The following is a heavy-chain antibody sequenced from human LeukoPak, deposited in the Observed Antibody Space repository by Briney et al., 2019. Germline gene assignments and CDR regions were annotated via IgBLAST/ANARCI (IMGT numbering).Heavy chain of an antibody. CDR1: GYTFTSYA. D-gene: IGHD4/OR15-4a*01. J-gene: IGHJ4*02. CDR2: IIPIFGTA. V-gene: IGHV1-69*13. CDR3: ARYKPVANYYFDY. Sequence: SVKVSCKASGYTFTSYAMNWVRQAPGQGLECMGGIIPIFGTANYAQKFQGRVTITADESTSTAYMELSSLRSEDTAVYYCARYKPVANYYFDYWGQGTLVTVSS.